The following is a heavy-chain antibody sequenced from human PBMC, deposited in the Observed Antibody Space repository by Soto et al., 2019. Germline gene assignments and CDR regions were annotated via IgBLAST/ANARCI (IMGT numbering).Heavy chain of an antibody. J-gene: IGHJ4*02. CDR3: AKEDSLFPQTPETQPPLTPD. CDR2: ISGSGGST. CDR1: GFTFSSYA. Sequence: PGGSLRLSCAASGFTFSSYAMSWVRQAPGKGLEWVSAISGSGGSTYYADSVKGRFTISRDNSKNTLYLQMNSLRAEDTAVYYSAKEDSLFPQTPETQPPLTPDGGQETLVTVPS. V-gene: IGHV3-23*01. D-gene: IGHD2-21*01.